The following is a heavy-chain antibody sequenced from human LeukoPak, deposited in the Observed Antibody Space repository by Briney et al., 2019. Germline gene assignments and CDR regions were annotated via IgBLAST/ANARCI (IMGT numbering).Heavy chain of an antibody. V-gene: IGHV1-2*02. J-gene: IGHJ4*02. D-gene: IGHD1-1*01. CDR1: GYSFTAFY. CDR3: ARDLEGLERYFDY. Sequence: ASVKVSCKASGYSFTAFYIHWVRQAPGQGLEWMGWIHPRSGDTSYAQKFQGRVTMARDTSISTVYMDLSSLGSDDTAVYFCARDLEGLERYFDYWGQGTLVTVSS. CDR2: IHPRSGDT.